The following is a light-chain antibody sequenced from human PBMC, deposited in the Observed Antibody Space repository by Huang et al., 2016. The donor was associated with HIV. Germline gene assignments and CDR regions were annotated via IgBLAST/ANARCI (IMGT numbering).Light chain of an antibody. CDR3: QQYGSPPIT. CDR1: QSVSSSH. J-gene: IGKJ5*01. Sequence: EIVFTQSPGTLSLSPGERATLSCRASQSVSSSHLAWYQQKPGQAPRLLIYGATSRATGIPDRFSGSGSETDFTLTISRLEPEDFAVYHCQQYGSPPITFGQGTRLDIK. V-gene: IGKV3-20*01. CDR2: GAT.